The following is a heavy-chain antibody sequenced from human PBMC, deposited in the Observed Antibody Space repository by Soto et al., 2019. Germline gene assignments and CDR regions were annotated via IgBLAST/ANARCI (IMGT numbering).Heavy chain of an antibody. CDR1: GYTFTSYY. J-gene: IGHJ6*03. CDR2: INPSGGST. V-gene: IGHV1-46*03. CDR3: ARDGTYYDFWSGYYYYYYYMDV. D-gene: IGHD3-3*01. Sequence: QVQLVQSGAEVKKPGASVKVSCKASGYTFTSYYMHWVRQAPGQGLEWMGIINPSGGSTSYAQKIQGRVTMTRDTSTSTVYMELSSLRSEDTAVYYCARDGTYYDFWSGYYYYYYYMDVWGKGTTVTVSS.